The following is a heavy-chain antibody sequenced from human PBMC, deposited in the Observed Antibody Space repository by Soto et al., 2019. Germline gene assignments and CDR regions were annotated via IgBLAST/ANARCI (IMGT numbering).Heavy chain of an antibody. CDR1: GFTFSSYA. J-gene: IGHJ4*02. D-gene: IGHD2-15*01. CDR3: ARDILKGGGGSCYHY. CDR2: ISYDGSKK. Sequence: GGSLRLSCAASGFTFSSYALHWVRQAPGKGLEWVAVISYDGSKKYYADSVKGRFTISRDNSKNTLYLQMNSLRAEDTAVYSCARDILKGGGGSCYHYLGQGTLVTVSS. V-gene: IGHV3-30*04.